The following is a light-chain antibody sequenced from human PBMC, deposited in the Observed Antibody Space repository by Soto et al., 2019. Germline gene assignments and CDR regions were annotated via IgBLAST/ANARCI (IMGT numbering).Light chain of an antibody. J-gene: IGKJ1*01. CDR1: QTVSKF. CDR2: SSS. Sequence: QVTMYNSSLSAXVGDXATIXXLASQTVSKFVNWYQQKPGKGPYLLIHSSSTLYSGVPSRFSGSGSGTEFTLTISGLQPEDLATYYCQQTYSLPRTFDQWTKVDIK. V-gene: IGKV1-39*01. CDR3: QQTYSLPRT.